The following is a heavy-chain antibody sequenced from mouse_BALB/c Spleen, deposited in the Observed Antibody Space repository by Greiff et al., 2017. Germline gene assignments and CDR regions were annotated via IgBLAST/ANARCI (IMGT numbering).Heavy chain of an antibody. J-gene: IGHJ3*01. CDR2: IYPGDGDT. D-gene: IGHD1-2*01. V-gene: IGHV1-87*01. Sequence: VQLQQSGAELARPGASVKLSCKASGYTFTSYWMQWVKQRPGQGLEWIGAIYPGDGDTRYTQKFKGKATLTADKSSSTAYMQLSSLASEDSAVYYCAKTHYGIAWFAYWGQGTLVTVSA. CDR3: AKTHYGIAWFAY. CDR1: GYTFTSYW.